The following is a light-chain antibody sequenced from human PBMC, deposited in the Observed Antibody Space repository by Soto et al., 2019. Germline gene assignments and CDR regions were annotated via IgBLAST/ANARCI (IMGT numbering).Light chain of an antibody. CDR2: AAS. CDR1: QTISSY. Sequence: DIQMTQSPSSLSASVGDRVTITCQASQTISSYLNWYQQNPGKAPKLLIYAASSLQSGVPSRFSGSGSGTDFTLTISSLQPEDFATYYCQQSSNIPYTFGQGTKLEIK. CDR3: QQSSNIPYT. V-gene: IGKV1-39*01. J-gene: IGKJ2*01.